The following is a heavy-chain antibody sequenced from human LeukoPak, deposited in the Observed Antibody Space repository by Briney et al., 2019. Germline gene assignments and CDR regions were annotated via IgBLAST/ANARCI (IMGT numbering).Heavy chain of an antibody. V-gene: IGHV6-1*01. J-gene: IGHJ2*01. CDR3: ARWLGGDKWYFDL. D-gene: IGHD6-19*01. Sequence: SQTLSLTCAISGDSVSTNSVAWNWIRQSPSRGLEWLGRTYYRSKWYNDYAESMKGRITINPDTSKNQFSLQLNSVTPEDTAVYYCARWLGGDKWYFDLWGRGTLVTVSS. CDR1: GDSVSTNSVA. CDR2: TYYRSKWYN.